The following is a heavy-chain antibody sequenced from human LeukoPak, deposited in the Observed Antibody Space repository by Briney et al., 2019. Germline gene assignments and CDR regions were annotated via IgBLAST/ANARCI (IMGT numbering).Heavy chain of an antibody. V-gene: IGHV4-59*01. CDR1: GGSFSGYY. J-gene: IGHJ4*02. CDR2: IYYSGST. D-gene: IGHD3-22*01. Sequence: SETLSLTCAVYGGSFSGYYWSWIRQPPGKGLEWIGYIYYSGSTNYNPSLKSRVTISVDTSKNQFSLKLSSVTAADTAVYYFARGLDSSGYSDYWGQGTLDTVSS. CDR3: ARGLDSSGYSDY.